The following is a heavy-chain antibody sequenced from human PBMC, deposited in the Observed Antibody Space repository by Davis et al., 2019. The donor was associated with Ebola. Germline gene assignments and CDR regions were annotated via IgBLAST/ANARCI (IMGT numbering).Heavy chain of an antibody. CDR2: IIPIFGTA. J-gene: IGHJ5*02. CDR3: ARSPLEGILTGYYSGWFDP. Sequence: SVKVSCKASGYTFTSYGISWVRQAPGQGLEWMGGIIPIFGTANYAQKFQGRVTITADESTSTAYMELSSLRSEDTAVYYCARSPLEGILTGYYSGWFDPWGQGTLVTVSS. D-gene: IGHD3-9*01. CDR1: GYTFTSYG. V-gene: IGHV1-69*13.